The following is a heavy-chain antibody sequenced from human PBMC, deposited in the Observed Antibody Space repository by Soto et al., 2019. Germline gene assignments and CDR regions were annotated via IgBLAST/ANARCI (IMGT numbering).Heavy chain of an antibody. J-gene: IGHJ6*02. Sequence: QVQLVQSGAEVKKPGSSVKVSCKASGGTFSSYAISWVRQAPGQGLEWMGGIIPIFGAANYAQKFQGRVTITADESTSTAYMELSSLRSEDTAVYYCAGGIVATKQQPLYYYYYYGMDVWGQGTTVTVSS. CDR1: GGTFSSYA. V-gene: IGHV1-69*01. CDR3: AGGIVATKQQPLYYYYYYGMDV. D-gene: IGHD5-12*01. CDR2: IIPIFGAA.